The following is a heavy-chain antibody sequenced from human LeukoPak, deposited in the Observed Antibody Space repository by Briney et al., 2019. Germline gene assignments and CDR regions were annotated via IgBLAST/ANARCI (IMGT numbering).Heavy chain of an antibody. CDR2: IIPIFGTA. D-gene: IGHD6-6*01. V-gene: IGHV1-69*13. J-gene: IGHJ5*02. CDR1: GGTFSSYA. Sequence: GASVKVSCKASGGTFSSYAISWVRQAPGQGLGWMGGIIPIFGTANYAQKFQGRVTITADESTSTAYMELSSLRSADTAVYYCARRSEYSSPSYWXDPXGQGXXVTV. CDR3: ARRSEYSSPSYWXDP.